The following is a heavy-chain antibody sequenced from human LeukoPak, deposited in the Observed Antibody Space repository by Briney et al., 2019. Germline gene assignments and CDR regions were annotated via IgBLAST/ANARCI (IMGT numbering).Heavy chain of an antibody. J-gene: IGHJ4*02. CDR3: AKDNLLAQSDSTLGKNYFDY. Sequence: PGGSLRLSCAASGFTFSSYGMHWVRQAPGKGLEWVAVISYDGSNKYYADSVKGRFTISRDNSKNTLDLQMSSLRAEDTALYYCAKDNLLAQSDSTLGKNYFDYWGQGTLVTVSS. D-gene: IGHD2/OR15-2a*01. V-gene: IGHV3-30*18. CDR2: ISYDGSNK. CDR1: GFTFSSYG.